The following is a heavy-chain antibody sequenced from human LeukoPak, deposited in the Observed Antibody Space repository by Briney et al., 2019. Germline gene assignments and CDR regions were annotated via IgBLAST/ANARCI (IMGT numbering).Heavy chain of an antibody. V-gene: IGHV4-31*03. Sequence: SETLSLTCTLSVASFNSDDQYWNWTRHRPGKGLEWIGSIHPSGMLYNYPALESRVTMTRDKSKNQFSLNLNTVTAADTAVYFCSRGLDSRKLGYWGQGILVTVSS. CDR2: IHPSGML. J-gene: IGHJ4*02. CDR3: SRGLDSRKLGY. D-gene: IGHD3-22*01. CDR1: VASFNSDDQY.